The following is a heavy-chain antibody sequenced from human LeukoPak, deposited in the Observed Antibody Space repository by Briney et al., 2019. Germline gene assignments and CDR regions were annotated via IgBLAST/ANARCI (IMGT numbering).Heavy chain of an antibody. CDR2: ITAYNGNT. J-gene: IGHJ4*02. V-gene: IGHV1-18*01. CDR1: GYTFTSYG. CDR3: ARGSIAARRDYFHY. D-gene: IGHD6-6*01. Sequence: ASVKVSSKASGYTFTSYGISWVRQAPGQGLEWMGWITAYNGNTNYAQKLQGRVTMTTDTSTSTAYMELRSLRSDDTTVYYCARGSIAARRDYFHYWGQGTLVTVSS.